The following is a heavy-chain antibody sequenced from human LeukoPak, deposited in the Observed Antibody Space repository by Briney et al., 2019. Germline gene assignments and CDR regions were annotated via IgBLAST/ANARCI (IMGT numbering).Heavy chain of an antibody. J-gene: IGHJ4*02. Sequence: GGSLRLSCAASGFTVSSNYMSWVRQAPGKGLEWVSVIYSGGSTYYADSVKGRFTISRDNSKNTLYLQMNNLRAEDTAVYYCATYVKPTVTTPHRPFDYWGQGTLVTVSS. CDR2: IYSGGST. CDR1: GFTVSSNY. V-gene: IGHV3-66*01. D-gene: IGHD4-17*01. CDR3: ATYVKPTVTTPHRPFDY.